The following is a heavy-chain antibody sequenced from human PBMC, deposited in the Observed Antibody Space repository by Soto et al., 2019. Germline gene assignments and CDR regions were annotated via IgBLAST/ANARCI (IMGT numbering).Heavy chain of an antibody. D-gene: IGHD2-15*01. V-gene: IGHV4-34*01. CDR2: INHSGST. CDR3: ARGAVVAATTRAGGELFDY. J-gene: IGHJ4*02. Sequence: PSETLSLTCAVYGGSFSGYYWSWIRQPPGKGLEWIGEINHSGSTNYNPSLKSRVTISVDTSKNQFSLKLSSVTAADTAVYYCARGAVVAATTRAGGELFDYWGQGTLVTVSS. CDR1: GGSFSGYY.